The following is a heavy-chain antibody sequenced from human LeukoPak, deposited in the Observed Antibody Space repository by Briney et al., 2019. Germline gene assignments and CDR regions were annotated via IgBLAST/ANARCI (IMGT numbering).Heavy chain of an antibody. CDR3: ARAPPVGYYYYMDV. J-gene: IGHJ6*03. Sequence: SKTLSLTCTVSGGSISNYYWSWIRQPAGKGLECLGRISTSGSTNYNPSLKSRVTMSVDASKSQFSLKLNSVTAADTAVYYCARAPPVGYYYYMDVWGKGTTVTVSS. CDR1: GGSISNYY. CDR2: ISTSGST. V-gene: IGHV4-4*07.